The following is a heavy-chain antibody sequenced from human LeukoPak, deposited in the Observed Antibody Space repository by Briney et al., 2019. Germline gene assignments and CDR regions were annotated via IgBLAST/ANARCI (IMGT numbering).Heavy chain of an antibody. V-gene: IGHV6-1*01. CDR1: GDSVSSNNGA. Sequence: SQTLSLTCAISGDSVSSNNGACNWIRQSPSRGLEWLGRTYHRSKWYNDYAVSVKSRITINPDTSKNQFSLQLNSVTPEDTAVYYCAREQDGGDYSNYGLLDYWGQGTLVTVSS. CDR3: AREQDGGDYSNYGLLDY. J-gene: IGHJ4*02. D-gene: IGHD4-11*01. CDR2: TYHRSKWYN.